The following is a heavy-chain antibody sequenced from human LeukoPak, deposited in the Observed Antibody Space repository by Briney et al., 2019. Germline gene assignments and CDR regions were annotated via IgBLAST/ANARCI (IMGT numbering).Heavy chain of an antibody. CDR3: AREGSSIAAATNWFDP. J-gene: IGHJ5*02. CDR1: GSTFSSYS. V-gene: IGHV3-21*01. D-gene: IGHD6-13*01. CDR2: ISSSSSYI. Sequence: PGGSLRLSCAASGSTFSSYSMNWVRQAPGKGLEWVSSISSSSSYIYYADSVKGRFTISRDNAKNSLYLQMNSLRAEDTAVYYCAREGSSIAAATNWFDPWGQGTLVTVSS.